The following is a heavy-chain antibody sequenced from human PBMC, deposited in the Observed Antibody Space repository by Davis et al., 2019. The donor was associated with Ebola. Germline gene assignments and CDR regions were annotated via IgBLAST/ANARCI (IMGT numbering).Heavy chain of an antibody. CDR2: ISVSGGST. CDR1: GFTFSSYA. CDR3: TRGGMATPFDY. D-gene: IGHD5-24*01. Sequence: GGSLRLSCAASGFTFSSYAMSWVRQAPGQGLEWVPAISVSGGSTYYADPVKGRFTISRDNSKNTLYLQMNSLRAEDTAVYYCTRGGMATPFDYWGQGTLVTVSS. V-gene: IGHV3-23*01. J-gene: IGHJ4*02.